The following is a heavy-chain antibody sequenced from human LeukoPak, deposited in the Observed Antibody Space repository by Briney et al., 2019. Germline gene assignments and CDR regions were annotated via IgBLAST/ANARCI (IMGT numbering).Heavy chain of an antibody. Sequence: PGGSLRLSCAASGFTFSSYAMSWVRQAPGKGLEWVSAISGSGGSTYYADSVKGRFTISRDNSKNTLYLQMNSLRAEDTTVYYCARDVPYYYYGMDVWGLGTTVTVSS. CDR1: GFTFSSYA. D-gene: IGHD3-10*02. CDR3: ARDVPYYYYGMDV. V-gene: IGHV3-23*01. CDR2: ISGSGGST. J-gene: IGHJ6*02.